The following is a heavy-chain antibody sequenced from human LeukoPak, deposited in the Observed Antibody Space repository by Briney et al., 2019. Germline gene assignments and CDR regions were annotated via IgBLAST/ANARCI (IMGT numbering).Heavy chain of an antibody. CDR3: ARILTNRNYGHYFDY. V-gene: IGHV4-34*01. CDR2: ISHSGST. D-gene: IGHD1-7*01. CDR1: GGSFSGYY. Sequence: SETLSLTCAVYGGSFSGYYWSWIRQPPGKGLEWIGEISHSGSTNYNPSLKSRVTISVDTSKNQFSLKLSSVTAADTAVYYCARILTNRNYGHYFDYWGQGTLVTVSS. J-gene: IGHJ4*02.